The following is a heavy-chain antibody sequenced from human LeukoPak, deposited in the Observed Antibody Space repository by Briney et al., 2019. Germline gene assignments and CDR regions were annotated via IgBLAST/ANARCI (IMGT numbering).Heavy chain of an antibody. V-gene: IGHV1-69*13. CDR3: ARDYYGSGSYSDYYYYMDV. CDR1: GGTFSSYA. CDR2: IIPIFGTA. Sequence: SVKVSCKASGGTFSSYAISWVRQAPGQGLEWMGGIIPIFGTANYAQKFQGRVTITADESTSTAYIELSSLRSEDTAVYYCARDYYGSGSYSDYYYYMDVWGKGTTVTISS. D-gene: IGHD3-10*01. J-gene: IGHJ6*03.